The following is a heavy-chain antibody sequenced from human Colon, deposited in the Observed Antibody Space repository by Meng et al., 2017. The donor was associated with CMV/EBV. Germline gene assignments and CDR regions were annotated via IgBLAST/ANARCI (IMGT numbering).Heavy chain of an antibody. D-gene: IGHD3-3*01. V-gene: IGHV3-15*01. CDR2: IKSKADGGTR. CDR3: GGQFWSAYYSPWFDP. J-gene: IGHJ5*02. Sequence: GESLKISCAASGFVVSSNYISWVRQAPGKGLEWVGRIKSKADGGTRDYAAPVKGRFTISRDDSKNTLYLQMSSLKTEDTAVYYCGGQFWSAYYSPWFDPWGQGTLVTVSS. CDR1: GFVVSSNY.